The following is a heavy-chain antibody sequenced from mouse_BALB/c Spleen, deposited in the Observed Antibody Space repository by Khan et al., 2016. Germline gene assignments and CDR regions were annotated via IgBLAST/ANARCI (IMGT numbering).Heavy chain of an antibody. CDR1: GYSITSDYA. J-gene: IGHJ3*01. V-gene: IGHV3-2*02. Sequence: EVQLQESGPGLVKPSQSLSLTCTVTGYSITSDYAWNWIRQFPGNKLEWMGYISYSGITSYNPSPKSRISITRDTSKNQFFLQLISVTTEDTATCDCAYDSYYAWFPYWGQGTLVTVSA. D-gene: IGHD2-3*01. CDR2: ISYSGIT. CDR3: AYDSYYAWFPY.